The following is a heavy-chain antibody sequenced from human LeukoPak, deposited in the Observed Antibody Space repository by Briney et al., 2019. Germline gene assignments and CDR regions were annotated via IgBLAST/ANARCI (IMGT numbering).Heavy chain of an antibody. J-gene: IGHJ4*02. CDR3: SAEPQDYYDSSGYSDY. D-gene: IGHD3-22*01. CDR1: GGSISSGSYY. V-gene: IGHV4-61*02. Sequence: SQTLSLTCTVSGGSISSGSYYWSWIRQPAGKGLEWNGRLYTSGSTNYNPSLKSRVTISVDTSKNQFSLKLSSVTAADTAVYYCSAEPQDYYDSSGYSDYWGQGTLVTVSS. CDR2: LYTSGST.